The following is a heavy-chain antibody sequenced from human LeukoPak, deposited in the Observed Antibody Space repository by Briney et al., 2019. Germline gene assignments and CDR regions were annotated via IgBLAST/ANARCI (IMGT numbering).Heavy chain of an antibody. Sequence: PGGSLRLSCAASGFTFSDYYMSWIRQAPGKGLEWVSYISSSGSTIYYADSVKGRFTISRDNAKNSLYLQMNSLRAEDTAVYYCARDLSSSWNYYYYGMDVWGQGTTVTVSS. CDR1: GFTFSDYY. CDR3: ARDLSSSWNYYYYGMDV. V-gene: IGHV3-11*01. D-gene: IGHD6-13*01. CDR2: ISSSGSTI. J-gene: IGHJ6*02.